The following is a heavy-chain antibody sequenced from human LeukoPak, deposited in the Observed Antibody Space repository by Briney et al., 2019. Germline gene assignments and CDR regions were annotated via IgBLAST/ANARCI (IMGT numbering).Heavy chain of an antibody. V-gene: IGHV4-4*07. J-gene: IGHJ6*02. D-gene: IGHD3-10*01. Sequence: SETLSLTCTVSGGCISSYYWSWIRQPAGKGLEWIGRSYTSGSTNYNPSLKSRVTMSVDTSKNQFSLKLSSVTAADTAVYYCAREGAYYYGSGSYDFGGYYYYYGMDVWGQGTTVTVSS. CDR1: GGCISSYY. CDR2: SYTSGST. CDR3: AREGAYYYGSGSYDFGGYYYYYGMDV.